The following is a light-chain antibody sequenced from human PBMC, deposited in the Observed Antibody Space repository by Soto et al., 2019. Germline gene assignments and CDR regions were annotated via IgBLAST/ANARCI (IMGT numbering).Light chain of an antibody. J-gene: IGKJ1*01. CDR2: DAS. Sequence: IQMTQSPSTLSASVGDRVTITCRASQNIERYMAWYQQKPGRAPSLIIFDASTLERGVPSRFSGSGSGTEFSPITGGRRLDDFGHYIFQKFKYSLWTFAQGPKV. CDR1: QNIERY. V-gene: IGKV1-5*01. CDR3: QKFKYSLWT.